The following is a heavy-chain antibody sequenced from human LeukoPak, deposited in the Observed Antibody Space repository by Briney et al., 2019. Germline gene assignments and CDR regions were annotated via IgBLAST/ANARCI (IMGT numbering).Heavy chain of an antibody. J-gene: IGHJ4*02. CDR2: ISGSGGST. CDR1: GFTFSSYA. Sequence: GGSLRLSCAGSGFTFSSYAMSWVRQAPGKGLEWVSAISGSGGSTYYADSVKGRFTISRDNSKNTLYLQMISLRAEDTAVYYCAKVVGATLYYFDYWGQGTLVTVSS. CDR3: AKVVGATLYYFDY. V-gene: IGHV3-23*01. D-gene: IGHD1-26*01.